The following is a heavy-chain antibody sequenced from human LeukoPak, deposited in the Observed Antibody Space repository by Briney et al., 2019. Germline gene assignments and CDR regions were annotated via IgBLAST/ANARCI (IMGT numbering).Heavy chain of an antibody. CDR3: ARSTFSSNWNL. J-gene: IGHJ4*02. D-gene: IGHD6-13*01. V-gene: IGHV4-59*08. Sequence: SETLSLTCTVSGGSITDYYWSWIRHSSGKGLEWIGYMYYSGSAYYSPSLKTRDTISVDTSKNQFSLKLTSVTAADTAVYYCARSTFSSNWNLWGQGTLVTVSS. CDR1: GGSITDYY. CDR2: MYYSGSA.